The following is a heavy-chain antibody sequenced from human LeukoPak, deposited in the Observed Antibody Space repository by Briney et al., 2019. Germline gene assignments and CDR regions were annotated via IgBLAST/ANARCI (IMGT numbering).Heavy chain of an antibody. CDR3: ARKTSGSYSRYWYFDL. CDR1: GGSFSGYY. Sequence: PSETLSLTCAVYGGSFSGYYWSWIRQPPGKGLEWIGEINHSGSTNYNPSLKSRVTISVDTSKNQFSLKLSSVTAADTAVYHCARKTSGSYSRYWYFDLWGGGTLVTVSS. CDR2: INHSGST. J-gene: IGHJ2*01. V-gene: IGHV4-34*01. D-gene: IGHD1-26*01.